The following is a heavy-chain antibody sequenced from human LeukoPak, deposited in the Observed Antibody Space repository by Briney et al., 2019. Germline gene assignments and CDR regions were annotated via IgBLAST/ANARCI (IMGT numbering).Heavy chain of an antibody. V-gene: IGHV4-38-2*02. CDR2: IYHSGST. CDR1: GYSISSGYY. Sequence: SETLSLTCTVSGYSISSGYYWGWIRQPPGKGLEWIGSIYHSGSTYYNPSLKSRVTISVDTSKNQFSLKLSSVTAADTAVYYCAREGYYDFWSGHYVYYFDYWGQGTLVTVSS. J-gene: IGHJ4*02. CDR3: AREGYYDFWSGHYVYYFDY. D-gene: IGHD3-3*01.